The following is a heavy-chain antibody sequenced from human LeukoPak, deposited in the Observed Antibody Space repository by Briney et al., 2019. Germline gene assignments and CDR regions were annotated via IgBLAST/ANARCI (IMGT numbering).Heavy chain of an antibody. Sequence: GGSLRLSCAASGLIFKDAWMTWVRQAPGKGLEWVANINQGEGEKYYVDSVKGRFTISRDNAKKSLFLQMNSLRAEDTAVYYCARGRFIAGTTAYYFDYWGQGTLVTVSS. D-gene: IGHD1-26*01. CDR1: GLIFKDAW. J-gene: IGHJ4*02. V-gene: IGHV3-7*03. CDR3: ARGRFIAGTTAYYFDY. CDR2: INQGEGEK.